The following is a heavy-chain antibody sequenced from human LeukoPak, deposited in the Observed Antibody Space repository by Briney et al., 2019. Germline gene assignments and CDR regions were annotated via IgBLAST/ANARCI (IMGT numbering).Heavy chain of an antibody. D-gene: IGHD3-10*01. J-gene: IGHJ5*02. Sequence: SETLSLTRTVSGGTISRYFWSWIRQPPGKGLEWIAYIDYSGSTNYNPSLKSRVTISLDTSKNQFSLKVSSVTPADTAVYYCARQWSYFGSGIPFDLWGQGTLVTVSS. CDR2: IDYSGST. V-gene: IGHV4-59*08. CDR1: GGTISRYF. CDR3: ARQWSYFGSGIPFDL.